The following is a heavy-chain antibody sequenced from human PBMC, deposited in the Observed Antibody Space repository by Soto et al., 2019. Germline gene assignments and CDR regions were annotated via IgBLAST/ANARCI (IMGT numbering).Heavy chain of an antibody. Sequence: QVELIESGGGVVQPGGSLKLSCAASGFTFTKYAMNWVRQAPGKGLEWVAVISFDETKRYYADSVNGRFTISRDNSKNTLYLQMNSLRAEDTALYYCARDHCIGGSCYFPYWGQGTLVTVSS. CDR3: ARDHCIGGSCYFPY. J-gene: IGHJ4*02. CDR1: GFTFTKYA. CDR2: ISFDETKR. V-gene: IGHV3-30-3*01. D-gene: IGHD2-15*01.